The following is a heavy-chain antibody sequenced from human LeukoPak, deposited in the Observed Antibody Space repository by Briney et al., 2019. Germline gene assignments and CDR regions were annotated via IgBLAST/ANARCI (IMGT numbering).Heavy chain of an antibody. CDR1: GFTFSSYW. D-gene: IGHD3-10*01. CDR2: IKQDGSEK. J-gene: IGHJ4*02. V-gene: IGHV3-7*01. CDR3: ARVSVGMVRGGIDY. Sequence: GGSLRLSCAASGFTFSSYWMSWVRQAPGKGLEWVANIKQDGSEKYYVDSVKGRFTISRDNAKNSLYLQMNSLRAEDTAVYYCARVSVGMVRGGIDYWGQGTLVTVSS.